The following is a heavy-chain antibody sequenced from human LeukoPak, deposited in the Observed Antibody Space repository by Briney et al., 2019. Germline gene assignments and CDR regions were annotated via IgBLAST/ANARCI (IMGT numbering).Heavy chain of an antibody. J-gene: IGHJ4*02. CDR1: GFTFSNSG. CDR3: ARFVGGYDILTGYSALDY. D-gene: IGHD3-9*01. CDR2: ISGSDTTT. V-gene: IGHV3-23*01. Sequence: GETLRLSCAASGFTFSNSGMSWVRQAPGKGLEWVSYISGSDTTTHYADSVKGRFTISRDNSKNTLYLQMNSLRAEDTAVYYCARFVGGYDILTGYSALDYWGQGTLVTVSS.